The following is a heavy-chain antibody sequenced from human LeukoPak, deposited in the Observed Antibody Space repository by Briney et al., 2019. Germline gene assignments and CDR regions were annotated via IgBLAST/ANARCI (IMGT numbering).Heavy chain of an antibody. CDR1: GGTFSSYA. CDR3: AIAALYYYYYYMDV. J-gene: IGHJ6*03. V-gene: IGHV1-69*05. CDR2: IIPIFGTA. Sequence: ASVKVSCKASGGTFSSYAISWVRQAPGQGLEWMGGIIPIFGTANYAQKFQGRVMITTDESTSTAYMELSSLRSEDTAVYYCAIAALYYYYYYMDVWGKGTTVTVSS.